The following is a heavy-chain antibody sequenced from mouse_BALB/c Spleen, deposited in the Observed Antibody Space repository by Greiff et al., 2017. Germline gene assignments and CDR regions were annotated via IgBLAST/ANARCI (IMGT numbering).Heavy chain of an antibody. D-gene: IGHD2-2*01. V-gene: IGHV14-4*02. CDR2: IDPENGDT. J-gene: IGHJ3*01. Sequence: EVQLQQSGAELVRSGASVKLSCTASGFNIKDYYMHWVKQRPEQGLEWIGWIDPENGDTEYAPKFQGKATMTADTSSSTAYMQLSSLTSEDTAVYFCARGGYDGAWFAYWGQGTLVTVSA. CDR1: GFNIKDYY. CDR3: ARGGYDGAWFAY.